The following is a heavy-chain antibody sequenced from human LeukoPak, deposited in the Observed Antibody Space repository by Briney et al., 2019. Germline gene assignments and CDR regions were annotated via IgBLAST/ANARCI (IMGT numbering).Heavy chain of an antibody. D-gene: IGHD3-10*01. J-gene: IGHJ3*02. CDR1: GFTVSSNY. CDR3: ARDGYYGSGKGVFDI. CDR2: IYSGGST. V-gene: IGHV3-53*01. Sequence: PGGSLRLSCAASGFTVSSNYMSWVRQAPGKGLEWVSVIYSGGSTYYADSVKGRFTISRDNAKNSLYLQMNSLRAEDTAVYYCARDGYYGSGKGVFDIWGQGTMVTVSS.